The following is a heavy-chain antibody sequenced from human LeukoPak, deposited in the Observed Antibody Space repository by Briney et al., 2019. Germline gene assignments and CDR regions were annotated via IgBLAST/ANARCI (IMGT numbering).Heavy chain of an antibody. Sequence: GGSLRLSCAASGYIFSSAAMSWVRQAPGKGLEWVSIISSSGGSTYYADSVKGRFIISRDNSKNTLYLQMNSLRAEDTAVYYCAKGSRSIAVDNLCDYWGQGSLVTVSS. D-gene: IGHD6-19*01. V-gene: IGHV3-23*01. CDR3: AKGSRSIAVDNLCDY. CDR2: ISSSGGST. CDR1: GYIFSSAA. J-gene: IGHJ4*02.